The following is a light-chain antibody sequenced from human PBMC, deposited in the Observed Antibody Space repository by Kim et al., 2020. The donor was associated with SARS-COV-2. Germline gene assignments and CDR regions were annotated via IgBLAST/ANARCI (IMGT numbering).Light chain of an antibody. CDR1: SSNIETNT. J-gene: IGLJ2*01. Sequence: GQRVTISCSGSSSNIETNTVNWYQQLPGTAPKLLIYNNNQRPSGVPDRLSGSKSGTSASLAISGLQSEDEADYYCAAWDDSLNGVIFGGGTQLTVL. CDR3: AAWDDSLNGVI. V-gene: IGLV1-44*01. CDR2: NNN.